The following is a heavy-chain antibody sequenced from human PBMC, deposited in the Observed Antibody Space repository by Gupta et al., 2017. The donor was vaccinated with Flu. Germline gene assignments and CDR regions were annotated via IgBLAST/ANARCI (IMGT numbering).Heavy chain of an antibody. J-gene: IGHJ6*02. CDR1: GFTFSSYA. CDR3: AKGSITIFGVVIGYYYYGMDV. CDR2: ISGSGGST. D-gene: IGHD3-3*01. Sequence: EVQLLESEGGLVQPGGSLRLSCAASGFTFSSYAMSWVRQAPGKGLEWVSAISGSGGSTYYADSVKGRFTISRDNSKNTLYLQMNSLRAEDTAVYYCAKGSITIFGVVIGYYYYGMDVWGQGTTVTVSS. V-gene: IGHV3-23*01.